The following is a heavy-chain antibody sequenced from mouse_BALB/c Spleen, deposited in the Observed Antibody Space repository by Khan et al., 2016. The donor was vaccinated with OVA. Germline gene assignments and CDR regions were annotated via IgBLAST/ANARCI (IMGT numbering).Heavy chain of an antibody. V-gene: IGHV5-6*01. CDR2: ISSGGSYT. CDR3: ATRTGYYDGSAMDY. Sequence: EVQLVESGGDLVKPGGSLKLSCAASGFTFSSYGMSWVRQTPDKRLEWVATISSGGSYTYYPDNLKGRFTISRDNAKNTLYLQMSSLKSEDTAMYYCATRTGYYDGSAMDYWGQGTSVTVSS. CDR1: GFTFSSYG. D-gene: IGHD2-3*01. J-gene: IGHJ4*01.